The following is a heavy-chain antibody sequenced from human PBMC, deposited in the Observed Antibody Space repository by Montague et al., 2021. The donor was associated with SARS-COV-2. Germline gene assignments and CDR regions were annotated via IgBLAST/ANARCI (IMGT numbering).Heavy chain of an antibody. D-gene: IGHD3-10*01. CDR2: IYYSGST. V-gene: IGHV4-39*01. CDR1: GGSISSSSYY. Sequence: SETLSLTCTVSGGSISSSSYYWGWIRQPPGKGLERIGSIYYSGSTYYNPSLKSRVTISVDTSKNQLSLKLSSVTAADTAVYYCARHYYGSGSYYLGEFDYWGQGTLVTVSS. J-gene: IGHJ4*02. CDR3: ARHYYGSGSYYLGEFDY.